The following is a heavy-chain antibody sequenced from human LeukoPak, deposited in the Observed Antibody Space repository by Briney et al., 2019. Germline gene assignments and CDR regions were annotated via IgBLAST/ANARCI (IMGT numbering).Heavy chain of an antibody. CDR2: ISSSGSTI. V-gene: IGHV3-48*03. Sequence: AGGSLRLSCAASGFTFSSYEMNWVRQAPGKGLEWVSYISSSGSTIYYADSVKGRFTISRDNAKNSLYLQMNSLRAEDTAVYYCARDFSSGSYYGDYYFDYWSQGTLVTVSS. CDR1: GFTFSSYE. CDR3: ARDFSSGSYYGDYYFDY. D-gene: IGHD1-26*01. J-gene: IGHJ4*02.